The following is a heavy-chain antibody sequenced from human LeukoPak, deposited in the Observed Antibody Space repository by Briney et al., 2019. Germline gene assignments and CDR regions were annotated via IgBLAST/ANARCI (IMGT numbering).Heavy chain of an antibody. J-gene: IGHJ4*02. CDR2: IYTSGST. CDR3: ARSPGIAAAVDY. CDR1: GYSISSGYY. V-gene: IGHV4-61*02. D-gene: IGHD6-13*01. Sequence: SETLSLTCTVSGYSISSGYYWGWIRQPAGKGLEWIGRIYTSGSTNYNSSLKSRVTISVDTSKNQFSLKLSSVTAADTAVYYCARSPGIAAAVDYWGQGTLATVSS.